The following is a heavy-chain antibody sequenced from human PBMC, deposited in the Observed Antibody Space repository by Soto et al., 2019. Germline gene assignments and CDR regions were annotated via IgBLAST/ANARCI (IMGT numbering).Heavy chain of an antibody. J-gene: IGHJ4*02. CDR1: GGSISSYY. CDR2: IYYSGST. V-gene: IGHV4-59*01. Sequence: PSETLSLTCTVSGGSISSYYWSWIRQPPGKGLEWIGYIYYSGSTNYNPSLESRVFISVDTSKNQFSLKLSSVTAADTAVYFCAREVLWSGSFDSWGQGTLVTVSS. D-gene: IGHD3-3*01. CDR3: AREVLWSGSFDS.